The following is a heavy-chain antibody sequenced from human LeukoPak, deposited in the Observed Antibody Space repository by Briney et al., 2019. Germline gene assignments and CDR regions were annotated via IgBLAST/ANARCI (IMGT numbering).Heavy chain of an antibody. CDR1: GFTFSNAW. Sequence: GGSLRLSCAASGFTFSNAWMNWVRQAPGKGLEWVGRIKSKTDGGTTDYAAPVKGRFTISRDDSKNTLYLQMNSLKTEDTAVYYCTTDQGQLWSRNYYYYVMDVWGQGTTVTVSS. CDR2: IKSKTDGGTT. V-gene: IGHV3-15*07. CDR3: TTDQGQLWSRNYYYYVMDV. J-gene: IGHJ6*02. D-gene: IGHD5-18*01.